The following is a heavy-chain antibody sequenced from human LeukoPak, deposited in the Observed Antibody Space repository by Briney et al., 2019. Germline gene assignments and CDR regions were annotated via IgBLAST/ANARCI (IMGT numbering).Heavy chain of an antibody. J-gene: IGHJ4*02. CDR1: GFMFSNYA. V-gene: IGHV3-23*01. CDR2: ITASGGGT. Sequence: GGSLRLSCAASGFMFSNYAMSWVRQAPGKGLERVSGITASGGGTFSADSVKGRFTISRDNSKDTLYLQMNSLRAEDTAVYYCATAGGSSGVYPFIYWGQGTLVTVSS. D-gene: IGHD6-19*01. CDR3: ATAGGSSGVYPFIY.